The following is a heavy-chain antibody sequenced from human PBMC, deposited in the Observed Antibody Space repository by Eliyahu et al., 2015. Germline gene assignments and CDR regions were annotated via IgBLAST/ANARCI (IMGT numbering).Heavy chain of an antibody. J-gene: IGHJ4*02. CDR2: ISSSSSYI. CDR3: ARGDYTPGGFDY. CDR1: GFXFSSYS. D-gene: IGHD4-11*01. Sequence: EVQLVESGGGLVKPGGSLRLSCAASGFXFSSYSMNWVRQAPGKGLEWVSSISSSSSYIYYADSVKGRFTISRDNAKNSLYLQMNSLRAEDTAVYYCARGDYTPGGFDYWGQGTLVTVSS. V-gene: IGHV3-21*01.